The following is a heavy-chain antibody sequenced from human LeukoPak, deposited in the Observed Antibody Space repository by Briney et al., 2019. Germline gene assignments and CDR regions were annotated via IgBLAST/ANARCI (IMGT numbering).Heavy chain of an antibody. CDR2: ISYDGSNK. Sequence: GGSLRLSCAASGFTFSSYGMHWVRQAPGKGLEWVAVISYDGSNKYYADSVKGRFTISRDNSKNTLYLQMNSLRAEDTAVYYCAKDGIVVVPAAINWFDPWGQGTLVTVSS. J-gene: IGHJ5*02. CDR3: AKDGIVVVPAAINWFDP. CDR1: GFTFSSYG. V-gene: IGHV3-30*18. D-gene: IGHD2-2*01.